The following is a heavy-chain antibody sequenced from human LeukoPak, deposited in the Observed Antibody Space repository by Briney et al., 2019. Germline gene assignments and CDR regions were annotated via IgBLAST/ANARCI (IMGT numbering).Heavy chain of an antibody. CDR2: ISGDGGST. Sequence: GSLRLSCAASRFTFDDYAMHWVRQAPGKGLEWVSLISGDGGSTYYADSVKGRFTISRDNSKNSLYLQMNSLRTEDTALYYCAKPSLRYFDWSSLHGMDVWGQGTTVTVSS. CDR3: AKPSLRYFDWSSLHGMDV. CDR1: RFTFDDYA. D-gene: IGHD3-9*01. V-gene: IGHV3-43*02. J-gene: IGHJ6*02.